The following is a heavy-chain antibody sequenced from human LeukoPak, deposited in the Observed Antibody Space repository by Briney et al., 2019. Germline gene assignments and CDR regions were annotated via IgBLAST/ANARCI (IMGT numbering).Heavy chain of an antibody. Sequence: GASVKVSCTASGYTFTIYYMHWVRQAPGQGLEWMGIINPSGGSTSYAQKFQGRVTMTRDTSTSTVYMELSSLRSDDTAVYYCARYYDILTGCYGPGMDVWGQGTTVTVSS. CDR1: GYTFTIYY. CDR2: INPSGGST. D-gene: IGHD3-9*01. J-gene: IGHJ6*02. CDR3: ARYYDILTGCYGPGMDV. V-gene: IGHV1-46*01.